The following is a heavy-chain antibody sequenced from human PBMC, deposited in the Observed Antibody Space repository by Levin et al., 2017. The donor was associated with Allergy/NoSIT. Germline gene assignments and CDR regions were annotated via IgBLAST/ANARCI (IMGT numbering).Heavy chain of an antibody. D-gene: IGHD1-1*01. CDR3: TRVVWNPDY. V-gene: IGHV3-11*01. CDR1: GFTFSDYY. Sequence: LSLTCAASGFTFSDYYMAWIRQAPGKGLEWVSYISGSGTTTYHADSLSGRFTISRDNARNSLYLQMNSLRAEDTAVYYCTRVVWNPDYWGQGTLVTVSS. CDR2: ISGSGTTT. J-gene: IGHJ4*02.